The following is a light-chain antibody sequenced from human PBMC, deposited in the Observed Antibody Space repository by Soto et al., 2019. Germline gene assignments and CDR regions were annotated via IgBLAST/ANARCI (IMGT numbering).Light chain of an antibody. CDR1: QSISSY. J-gene: IGKJ1*01. Sequence: DIQITQSPSSLSSSGGDRVTITCLGSQSISSYLNWYQQKPGKAPKLLIYAASSLQSGVPSRFSGSGSGTDFTLTISSLQPEDFATYYCQQSYSTPPWTFGQGTKVDIK. CDR3: QQSYSTPPWT. CDR2: AAS. V-gene: IGKV1-39*01.